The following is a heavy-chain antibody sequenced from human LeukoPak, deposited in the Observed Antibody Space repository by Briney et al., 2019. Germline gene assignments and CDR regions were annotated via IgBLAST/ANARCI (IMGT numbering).Heavy chain of an antibody. CDR3: ATDPIAAAGPGEYYYGMDV. Sequence: ASVKVSWKASGYTLTELSMHWVRQAPGKGLEWMGGFDPEDGETIYAQKFQGRVTMTEDTSTDTAYMELSSLRSEDTAVYYCATDPIAAAGPGEYYYGMDVWGQGTTVTVSS. CDR1: GYTLTELS. V-gene: IGHV1-24*01. J-gene: IGHJ6*02. D-gene: IGHD6-13*01. CDR2: FDPEDGET.